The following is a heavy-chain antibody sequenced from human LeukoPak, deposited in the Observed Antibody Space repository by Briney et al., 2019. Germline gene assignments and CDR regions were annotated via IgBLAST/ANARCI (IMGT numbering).Heavy chain of an antibody. CDR2: IYTSGST. CDR3: ARLWSSSTSYYYYYMDV. D-gene: IGHD2-2*01. Sequence: SETLSLTCTVSGGSISSYYWSWIRQPAGKGLEWIGRIYTSGSTNYNPSLKSRVTMSVDTSKNQFSLKLSSVTAADTAVYYCARLWSSSTSYYYYYMDVWAKGPRSPSP. CDR1: GGSISSYY. V-gene: IGHV4-4*07. J-gene: IGHJ6*03.